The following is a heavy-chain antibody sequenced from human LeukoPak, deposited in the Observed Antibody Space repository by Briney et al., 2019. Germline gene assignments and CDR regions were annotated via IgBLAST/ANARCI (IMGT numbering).Heavy chain of an antibody. Sequence: SETLSLTCAVYGGSFSGYYWSWIRQPPGKGLEWIGEINHSGSTNYNPSLKSRVTISVDTSKNQFSLKLSSVTAADTAVYYCARGLNGGSWFAPWGQGTLVTVSS. CDR1: GGSFSGYY. V-gene: IGHV4-34*01. CDR2: INHSGST. D-gene: IGHD7-27*01. J-gene: IGHJ5*02. CDR3: ARGLNGGSWFAP.